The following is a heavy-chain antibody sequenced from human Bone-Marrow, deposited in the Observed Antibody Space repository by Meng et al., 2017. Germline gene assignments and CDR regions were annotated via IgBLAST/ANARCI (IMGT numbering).Heavy chain of an antibody. CDR1: GGSISGSSSYY. D-gene: IGHD3-9*01. Sequence: QLQLQESGPGLVKPLETLPLTCTVSGGSISGSSSYYWAWVRQPPGKGPEWVGSIFYSGSTYYNRSLKGRVTISADTSKNQFSLKLSSVTAADTAVFYCARHFESPSFETWGQGILVTVSS. CDR3: ARHFESPSFET. V-gene: IGHV4-39*01. CDR2: IFYSGST. J-gene: IGHJ5*02.